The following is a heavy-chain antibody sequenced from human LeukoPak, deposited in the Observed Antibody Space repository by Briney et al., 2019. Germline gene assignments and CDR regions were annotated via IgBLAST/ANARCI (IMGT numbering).Heavy chain of an antibody. V-gene: IGHV4-59*08. Sequence: SETLPLTCTVSGGSISSYYWSWIRQPPGKGLEWIGYIYYSGSTNYNPSLKSRVTISVDTSKNQFSLKLSSVTAADTAVYYCARHLYFEDSSGYYSYSFDYWGQGTLVTVSS. D-gene: IGHD3-22*01. CDR3: ARHLYFEDSSGYYSYSFDY. J-gene: IGHJ4*02. CDR2: IYYSGST. CDR1: GGSISSYY.